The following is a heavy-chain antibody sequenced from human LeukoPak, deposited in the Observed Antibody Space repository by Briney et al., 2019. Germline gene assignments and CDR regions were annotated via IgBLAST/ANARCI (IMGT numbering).Heavy chain of an antibody. Sequence: GGSLRLSCAASGFTFSSYAMHWVRQAPGKGLEWVAVISYDGSNKYYADSVKGRFTISRDDAKTSVYLQMNSLRAEDTAFYYCARNKGWELPAELDSWGQGIPVTVSS. V-gene: IGHV3-30-3*01. CDR2: ISYDGSNK. CDR3: ARNKGWELPAELDS. D-gene: IGHD2-15*01. J-gene: IGHJ4*02. CDR1: GFTFSSYA.